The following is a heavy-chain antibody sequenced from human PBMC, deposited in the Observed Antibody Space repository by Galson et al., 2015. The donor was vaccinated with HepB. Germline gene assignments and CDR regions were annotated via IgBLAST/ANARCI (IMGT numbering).Heavy chain of an antibody. V-gene: IGHV1-24*01. J-gene: IGHJ4*02. Sequence: SVKVSCKVSGYTLTELSMHWVRQAPGKGLEWMGGFDPEDGETIYAQKFQGRVTMTEDTSTDTAYMELSSLRSEDTAVYYCATAPRISSWYCPFDYWGQGTLVTVSS. CDR1: GYTLTELS. CDR2: FDPEDGET. CDR3: ATAPRISSWYCPFDY. D-gene: IGHD6-13*01.